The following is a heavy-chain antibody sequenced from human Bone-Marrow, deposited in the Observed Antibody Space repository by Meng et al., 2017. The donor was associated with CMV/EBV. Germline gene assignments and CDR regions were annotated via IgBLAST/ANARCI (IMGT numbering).Heavy chain of an antibody. CDR3: ARAGRGSSGWWHFDY. Sequence: GGSLRLSCAASGFTFSDYYMSWIRQAPGKGLEWVSYISSSGSTIYYADSVKGRFTITRDNAKNSLYLQMNRLRAEDTAVYYCARAGRGSSGWWHFDYWGQGTLVTVSS. CDR1: GFTFSDYY. CDR2: ISSSGSTI. D-gene: IGHD6-13*01. V-gene: IGHV3-11*01. J-gene: IGHJ4*02.